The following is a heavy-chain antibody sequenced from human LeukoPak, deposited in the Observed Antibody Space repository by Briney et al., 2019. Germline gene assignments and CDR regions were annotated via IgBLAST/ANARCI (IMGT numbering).Heavy chain of an antibody. CDR1: GLTFSSCA. CDR3: ARHPEPGYCSSTSCHESYFNY. V-gene: IGHV3-23*01. Sequence: GGSLTLPCAVSGLTFSSCAMSWVRQAPGKGLEWVSEISGSGGRPYYADSVKGRFTISRDNAKNTLYLQMNSLRAEDTAVYYCARHPEPGYCSSTSCHESYFNYWGQGTLVTVSS. J-gene: IGHJ4*02. D-gene: IGHD2-2*01. CDR2: ISGSGGRP.